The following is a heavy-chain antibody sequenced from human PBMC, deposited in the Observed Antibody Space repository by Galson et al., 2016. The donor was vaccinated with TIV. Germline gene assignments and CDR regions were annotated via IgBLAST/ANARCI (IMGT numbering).Heavy chain of an antibody. Sequence: SLRLSCAAFGFTFDDHAMHWVRQPPGKGLEWVSGISWRSDFIGYADSVKGRFTISRDNAQNSLYLQMNSLRAEDTALYFCAKSSYGSGTYHHIDDWGQGTLVTVSS. J-gene: IGHJ4*02. CDR1: GFTFDDHA. D-gene: IGHD3-10*01. CDR2: ISWRSDFI. CDR3: AKSSYGSGTYHHIDD. V-gene: IGHV3-9*01.